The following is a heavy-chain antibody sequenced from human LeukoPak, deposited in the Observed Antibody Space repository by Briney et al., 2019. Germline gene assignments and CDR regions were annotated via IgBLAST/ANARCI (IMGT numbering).Heavy chain of an antibody. CDR1: GFTVSSSY. CDR3: AKVRWELHDAFDI. V-gene: IGHV3-23*01. D-gene: IGHD2-15*01. Sequence: GGSLRLSCAASGFTVSSSYMSWVRQAPGKGLEWVSAISGSGGSTYYADSVKGRFTISRDNSKNTLYLQMNSLRAEDTAVYYCAKVRWELHDAFDIWGQGTMVTVSS. J-gene: IGHJ3*02. CDR2: ISGSGGST.